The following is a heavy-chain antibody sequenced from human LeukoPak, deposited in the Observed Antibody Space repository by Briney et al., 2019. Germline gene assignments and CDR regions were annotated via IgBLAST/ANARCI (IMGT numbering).Heavy chain of an antibody. D-gene: IGHD6-19*01. CDR3: ARQGAVAATIDY. CDR2: IYYSGST. CDR1: GGSISSYY. V-gene: IGHV4-59*08. Sequence: SETLSLTCTASGGSISSYYWSWIRQPPGKGLEWIGYIYYSGSTNYNPSLKSRVTISVDTSKNQFSLKLSSVTAADTAVYYCARQGAVAATIDYWGQGTLVTVSS. J-gene: IGHJ4*02.